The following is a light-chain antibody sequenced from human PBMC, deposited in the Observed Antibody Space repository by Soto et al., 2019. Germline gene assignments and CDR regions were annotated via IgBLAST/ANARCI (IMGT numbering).Light chain of an antibody. Sequence: EIVMTQSPATLSVSPGERATLSCRASQSVSSNLAWYQQKPGQAPRLLIYGASTRATGIPARFSGSGSGTEFTLTLISLQSEDFAVYYCQQDNNWPPYTFGQGTKLEIK. J-gene: IGKJ2*01. CDR2: GAS. CDR3: QQDNNWPPYT. V-gene: IGKV3-15*01. CDR1: QSVSSN.